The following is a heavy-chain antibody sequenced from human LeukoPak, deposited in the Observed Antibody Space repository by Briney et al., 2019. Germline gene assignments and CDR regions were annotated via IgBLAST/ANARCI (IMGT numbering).Heavy chain of an antibody. Sequence: GGSLRLSCAASGFTFSSYFMNWVRQAPGKGLEWVSAISSTSSYIYYADSVKGRFTISRDNAKNSLYLQMNSLRAEDTAVYYCARDLCGGDCYSDWGQGTLVTVSS. D-gene: IGHD2-21*02. CDR3: ARDLCGGDCYSD. CDR2: ISSTSSYI. CDR1: GFTFSSYF. V-gene: IGHV3-21*01. J-gene: IGHJ4*02.